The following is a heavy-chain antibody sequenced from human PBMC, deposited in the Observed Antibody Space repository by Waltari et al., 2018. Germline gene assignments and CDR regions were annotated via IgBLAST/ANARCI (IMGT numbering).Heavy chain of an antibody. CDR3: ARGGRSIRFLEWFHGRYFDY. J-gene: IGHJ4*02. D-gene: IGHD3-3*01. Sequence: QVQLQQWGAGLLKPSETLSLTCAVYGGSFSGYYWSWIRQPPGKGLEWIGEINHSGSTNYNPSLKSRVTISVDTSKNQFSLKLSAVTAADTAVYYCARGGRSIRFLEWFHGRYFDYWGQGTLVTVSS. V-gene: IGHV4-34*01. CDR1: GGSFSGYY. CDR2: INHSGST.